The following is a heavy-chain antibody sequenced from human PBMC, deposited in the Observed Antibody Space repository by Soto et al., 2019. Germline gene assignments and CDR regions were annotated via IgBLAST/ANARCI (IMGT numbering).Heavy chain of an antibody. CDR1: GYTFTSYA. CDR2: INAGNGNT. D-gene: IGHD3-22*01. CDR3: ARSVFYYDSSGYFNWFDP. J-gene: IGHJ5*02. Sequence: ASVKVSCKASGYTFTSYAMHWVRQAPGQRLEWMGWINAGNGNTKYSQKFQGRVTITRDTSASTAYMELSSLRSEDTAVYYCARSVFYYDSSGYFNWFDPWGQGTLVTVSS. V-gene: IGHV1-3*01.